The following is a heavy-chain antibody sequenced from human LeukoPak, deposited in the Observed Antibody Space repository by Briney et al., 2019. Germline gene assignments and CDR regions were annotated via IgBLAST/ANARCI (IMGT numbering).Heavy chain of an antibody. J-gene: IGHJ4*02. Sequence: GGSLRLSCAASGFTFSSYAMTWVRQAPGKGLEWVSAISGSGDSTYYADSVKGRFTISRDNSKNTLYLQMNSLRAEDTALYYCAKAYYGSGSPRSLNFDYWGQGTLVTVSS. CDR2: ISGSGDST. D-gene: IGHD3-10*01. CDR1: GFTFSSYA. V-gene: IGHV3-23*01. CDR3: AKAYYGSGSPRSLNFDY.